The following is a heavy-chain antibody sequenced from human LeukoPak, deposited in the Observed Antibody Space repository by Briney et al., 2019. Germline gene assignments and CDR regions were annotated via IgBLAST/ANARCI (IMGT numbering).Heavy chain of an antibody. D-gene: IGHD6-13*01. CDR3: ARVGSSWDLLDY. J-gene: IGHJ4*02. CDR1: GFTFRSFW. V-gene: IGHV3-7*01. CDR2: THQDESEK. Sequence: GGSLILSCAASGFTFRSFWMSWVRQALGKGLEWVANTHQDESEKQYGDSVKGRFTISRDNAKNSLYLQMNSLRAEDTAIYYCARVGSSWDLLDYWGQGTLVTVSS.